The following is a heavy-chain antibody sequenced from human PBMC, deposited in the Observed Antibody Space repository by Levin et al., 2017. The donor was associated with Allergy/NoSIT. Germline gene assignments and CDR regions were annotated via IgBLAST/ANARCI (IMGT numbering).Heavy chain of an antibody. D-gene: IGHD4-17*01. J-gene: IGHJ6*02. CDR1: AHSISSDFY. Sequence: SETLSLTCTVSAHSISSDFYWGWIRQPPGKGLEWIGTIYHTGSTNYNPSLKSRVTVSVDTSKNQFSLKLSSVTAADTAVYYCARGLSDDDYGDYGYYDYDGMDGWGQGTTVTVSS. V-gene: IGHV4-38-2*02. CDR2: IYHTGST. CDR3: ARGLSDDDYGDYGYYDYDGMDG.